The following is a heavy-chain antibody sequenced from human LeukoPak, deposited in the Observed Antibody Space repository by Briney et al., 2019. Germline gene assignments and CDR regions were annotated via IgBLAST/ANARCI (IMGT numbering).Heavy chain of an antibody. CDR1: GGSISSYY. CDR3: AGQYCSGGSCQLDY. CDR2: IYYSGST. J-gene: IGHJ4*02. V-gene: IGHV4-59*01. Sequence: SETLSLTCTVSGGSISSYYWSWIRQPPGKGLEWIGYIYYSGSTNYNPSLKSRVTISVDTSKNQFSLKLSSVTAADTAVYYCAGQYCSGGSCQLDYWGQGTPVTVSS. D-gene: IGHD2-15*01.